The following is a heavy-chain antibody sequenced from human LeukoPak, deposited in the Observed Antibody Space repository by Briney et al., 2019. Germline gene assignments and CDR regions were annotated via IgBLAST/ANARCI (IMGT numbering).Heavy chain of an antibody. CDR2: ISSSGSTI. CDR1: GFTFSDYY. V-gene: IGHV3-11*01. Sequence: PGGSLRLSCAASGFTFSDYYMSWIRQAPGKGLEWVSYISSSGSTIYYADSVKGRFTISRDNAKNSLYLQMNSLRAEDTAVYYCARGMRGSTSTDYYYGMDVWGQGTTVTVSS. D-gene: IGHD5/OR15-5a*01. CDR3: ARGMRGSTSTDYYYGMDV. J-gene: IGHJ6*02.